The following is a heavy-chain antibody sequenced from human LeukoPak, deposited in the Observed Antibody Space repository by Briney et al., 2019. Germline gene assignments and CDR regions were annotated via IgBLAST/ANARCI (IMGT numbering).Heavy chain of an antibody. V-gene: IGHV1-18*01. D-gene: IGHD3-3*01. Sequence: GASVKVSCKASGYTFTSYGISWVRQAPGQGLEWMGWINAYSGNTNHAQKLQGRVTMTTDTSTSTAYMELRSLRSDDTAVYYCARGSRVAIFGVVIYGMDVWGQGTTVTVSS. CDR1: GYTFTSYG. CDR3: ARGSRVAIFGVVIYGMDV. J-gene: IGHJ6*02. CDR2: INAYSGNT.